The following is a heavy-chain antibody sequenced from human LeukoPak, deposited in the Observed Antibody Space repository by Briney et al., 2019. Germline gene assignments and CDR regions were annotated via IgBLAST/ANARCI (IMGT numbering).Heavy chain of an antibody. D-gene: IGHD3-22*01. Sequence: SVKVSCKASGGTFSSYAISWVRQAPGQGLEWMGGIIPIFGTANYAQKLQGRVTMTTDTSTSTAYMELRSLRSDDTAVYYCARTDDSSGYDYWGQGTLVTVSS. J-gene: IGHJ4*02. CDR1: GGTFSSYA. V-gene: IGHV1-69*05. CDR2: IIPIFGTA. CDR3: ARTDDSSGYDY.